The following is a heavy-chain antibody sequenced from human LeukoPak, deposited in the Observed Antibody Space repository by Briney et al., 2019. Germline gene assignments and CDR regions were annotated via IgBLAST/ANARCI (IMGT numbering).Heavy chain of an antibody. Sequence: ASETLSLTCAVYGGSFSGYYWSWIRQPPGKGLEWIGEINHSGSTNYNPSLKSRVTISVDTSKNQFSLKLSSVTAADTAVYYCVSSEGYWGQGTLVTVSS. J-gene: IGHJ4*02. CDR3: VSSEGY. D-gene: IGHD2-2*01. V-gene: IGHV4-34*01. CDR2: INHSGST. CDR1: GGSFSGYY.